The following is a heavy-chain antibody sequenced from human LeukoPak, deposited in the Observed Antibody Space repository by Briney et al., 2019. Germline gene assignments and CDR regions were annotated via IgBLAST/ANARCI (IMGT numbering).Heavy chain of an antibody. J-gene: IGHJ4*02. Sequence: SGVSLRRSCAASGFTFSSYAMSWVRQAPGKGLEWVSAISGSGGSTYYADSVKGRFTISRDNSKNTLYLQMNSLRAEDTAVYYCAKRIAAALDYWGQGTLVTVSS. CDR2: ISGSGGST. CDR1: GFTFSSYA. CDR3: AKRIAAALDY. V-gene: IGHV3-23*01. D-gene: IGHD6-13*01.